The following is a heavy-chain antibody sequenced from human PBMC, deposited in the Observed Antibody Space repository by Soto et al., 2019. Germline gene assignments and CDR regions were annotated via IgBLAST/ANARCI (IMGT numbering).Heavy chain of an antibody. CDR1: GGSISSGSYY. CDR3: ARHFDKGGAYDYYGMDV. CDR2: IYYSGST. Sequence: SETLSLTCTVSGGSISSGSYYWGWIRQPPGKGLEWIGSIYYSGSTYYNPSLKSRVTISVDTSKNQFSLKLSSVTAADTAVYYRARHFDKGGAYDYYGMDVWGQRTTVTVSS. J-gene: IGHJ6*02. D-gene: IGHD3-3*01. V-gene: IGHV4-39*01.